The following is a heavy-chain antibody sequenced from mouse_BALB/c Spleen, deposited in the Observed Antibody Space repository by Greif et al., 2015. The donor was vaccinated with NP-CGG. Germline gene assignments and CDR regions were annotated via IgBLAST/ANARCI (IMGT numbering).Heavy chain of an antibody. CDR2: IWSGGST. Sequence: VKVVESGPGLVQPSQSLSITCTVSGFSLTSYGVHWVRQPPGKGLEWLGVIWSGGSTDHNAAFISRLSISKDNSKSQVFFKMNSLQADDTAIYYCASQDAYWGQGTLVTVSA. CDR3: ASQDAY. CDR1: GFSLTSYG. V-gene: IGHV2-4*02. J-gene: IGHJ3*01.